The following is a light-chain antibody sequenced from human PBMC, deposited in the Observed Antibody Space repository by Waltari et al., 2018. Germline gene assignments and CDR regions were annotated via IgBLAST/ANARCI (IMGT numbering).Light chain of an antibody. CDR1: RPNIGKNY. V-gene: IGLV1-51*01. Sequence: QSVLTQPPSVSAAPGQKVTIPCSGSRPNIGKNYVSWYQPLPGTAPKLLIYDNNKRPSGIPDRFSGSKSGTSATLGITGLQTGDEADYYCGTWDSSLSAGVFGGGTKLTVL. CDR3: GTWDSSLSAGV. J-gene: IGLJ3*02. CDR2: DNN.